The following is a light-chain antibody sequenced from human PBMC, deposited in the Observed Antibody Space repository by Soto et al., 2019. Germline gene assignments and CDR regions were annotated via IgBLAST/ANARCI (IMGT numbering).Light chain of an antibody. J-gene: IGLJ2*01. CDR2: EVN. CDR1: STDVGTYNY. V-gene: IGLV2-8*01. Sequence: QSALTQPPSASGSPGQSITISCTGTSTDVGTYNYVSWYQQHPGKAPKLMIYEVNKRPSGVPDRFSGSKSGNTASLTVSGVQAEDEADYYCSSYAGSLVVFGGGTKLTVL. CDR3: SSYAGSLVV.